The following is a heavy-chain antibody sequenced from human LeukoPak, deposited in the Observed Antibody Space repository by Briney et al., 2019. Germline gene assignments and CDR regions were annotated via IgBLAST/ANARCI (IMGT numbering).Heavy chain of an antibody. D-gene: IGHD3/OR15-3a*01. J-gene: IGHJ5*02. Sequence: PGGSLRLSCAASGFTFRTYAMSWVRQAPGKGLEWVSGISDSGDGTYYAESVKGRFTISRDNSKNTLYLQMNSLRAEDTAVYYCASTVRGLVIEFNWFDPWGQGTLVTVSS. CDR3: ASTVRGLVIEFNWFDP. CDR2: ISDSGDGT. CDR1: GFTFRTYA. V-gene: IGHV3-23*01.